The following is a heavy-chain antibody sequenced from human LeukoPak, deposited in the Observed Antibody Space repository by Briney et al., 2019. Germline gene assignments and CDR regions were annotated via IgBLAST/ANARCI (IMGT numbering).Heavy chain of an antibody. CDR2: FDPEDGET. CDR3: ATASFCSGTHCFYYYMDV. CDR1: GYTLSEKS. Sequence: ASVKVSCQVSGYTLSEKSMHWVRQAPGTGLEWLGGFDPEDGETIYAQKFQDRITTTDDASTDTAYMELSSLRSEDTAVYFCATASFCSGTHCFYYYMDVWGKGTPVTVSS. J-gene: IGHJ6*03. D-gene: IGHD2-15*01. V-gene: IGHV1-24*01.